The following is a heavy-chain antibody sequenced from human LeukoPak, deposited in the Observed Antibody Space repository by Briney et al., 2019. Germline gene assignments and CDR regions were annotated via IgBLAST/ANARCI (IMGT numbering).Heavy chain of an antibody. CDR3: ASAMRDGYNSFSGFDY. CDR1: GGTFSSYA. D-gene: IGHD5-24*01. J-gene: IGHJ4*02. V-gene: IGHV1-69*01. CDR2: IIPIFGTA. Sequence: SVEVSCKASGGTFSSYAISWVRQAPGQGLEWMGGIIPIFGTANYAQKFQGRVTITADESTSTAYMELSSLRSGDTAVYYCASAMRDGYNSFSGFDYWGQGTLVTVSS.